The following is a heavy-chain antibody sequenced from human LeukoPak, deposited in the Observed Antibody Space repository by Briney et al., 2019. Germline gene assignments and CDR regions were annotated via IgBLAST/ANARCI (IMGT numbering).Heavy chain of an antibody. Sequence: ASVKVSCKASGYTFTGSYMHWVRQAPGQGLEWMGWINLNSGGTNYAQEFQVRVTMTRDTSISTAYMELSRLRSDDTAVYYCARSPHILTGENFDYWGQGTLVTVSS. J-gene: IGHJ4*02. CDR3: ARSPHILTGENFDY. CDR2: INLNSGGT. V-gene: IGHV1-2*02. CDR1: GYTFTGSY. D-gene: IGHD3-9*01.